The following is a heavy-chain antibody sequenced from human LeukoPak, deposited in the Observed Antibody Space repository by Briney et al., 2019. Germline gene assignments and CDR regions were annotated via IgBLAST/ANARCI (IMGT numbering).Heavy chain of an antibody. V-gene: IGHV4-39*07. CDR1: GGSISSSSYY. CDR2: IYYSGST. Sequence: SETLSLTCTVSGGSISSSSYYWGWIRQPPGKGLEWIGSIYYSGSTYYNPSLKSRVTISVDTSKNQFSLKLSSVTAADTAVYYCAREMDGDYSYYCYMDVWGKGTTVTVSS. D-gene: IGHD4-17*01. CDR3: AREMDGDYSYYCYMDV. J-gene: IGHJ6*03.